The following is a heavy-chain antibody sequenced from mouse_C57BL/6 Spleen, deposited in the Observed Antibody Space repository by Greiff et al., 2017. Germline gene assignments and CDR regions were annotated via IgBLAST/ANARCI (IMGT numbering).Heavy chain of an antibody. Sequence: QVQLQQPGAELVKPGASVKLSCKASGYTFTSYWMHWVKQRPGQGLEWIGMIHPDSGSTNYNEKFKSKATLTVDKSSSTAYMQLSSLTSEDSAVSYCARGSSIVKIYFDYWGQGTTLTVSS. CDR1: GYTFTSYW. D-gene: IGHD2-5*01. V-gene: IGHV1-64*01. CDR3: ARGSSIVKIYFDY. J-gene: IGHJ2*01. CDR2: IHPDSGST.